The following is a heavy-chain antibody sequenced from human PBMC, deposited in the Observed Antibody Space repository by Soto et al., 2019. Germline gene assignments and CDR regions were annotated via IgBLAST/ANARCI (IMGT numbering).Heavy chain of an antibody. CDR2: ISGSGRST. Sequence: GGSLRLSCADSTFSFNNYGMSWVRQAPGKGLEWVSTISGSGRSTYYAEAVNGRFTVSRDHSKSTLYLQMNNLRAEDTAIYYCARDRYFDLPNYYYGMDVWGQGTTVTVSS. CDR1: TFSFNNYG. J-gene: IGHJ6*02. D-gene: IGHD3-9*01. V-gene: IGHV3-23*01. CDR3: ARDRYFDLPNYYYGMDV.